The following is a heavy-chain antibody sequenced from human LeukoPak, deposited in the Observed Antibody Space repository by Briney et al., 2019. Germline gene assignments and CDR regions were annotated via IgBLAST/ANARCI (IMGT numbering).Heavy chain of an antibody. CDR1: GFTFSSYG. Sequence: GGSLRLSCAASGFTFSSYGMHWVRQAPGKGLEWVAFIRYDGSNKYYADSVKGRFTISRDNSKNTLYLQMNSLRAEDTAVYYCAKVTGWELLYFDYWGQGTLVTVSS. J-gene: IGHJ4*02. CDR2: IRYDGSNK. D-gene: IGHD1-26*01. CDR3: AKVTGWELLYFDY. V-gene: IGHV3-30*02.